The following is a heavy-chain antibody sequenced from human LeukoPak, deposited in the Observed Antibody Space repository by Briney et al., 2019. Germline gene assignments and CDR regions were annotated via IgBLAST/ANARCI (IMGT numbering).Heavy chain of an antibody. CDR2: IFYTGST. V-gene: IGHV4-31*03. CDR1: GGSISSGDYY. Sequence: SETLSLTCTVSGGSISSGDYYWSWIRQHPEKGLEWIGYIFYTGSTYYNPSLRSRVAISVDTSKNQFSLRLTSVTAADTAVYYCAKDSGYGLNDYWGQGTLVTVSS. CDR3: AKDSGYGLNDY. J-gene: IGHJ4*02. D-gene: IGHD5-12*01.